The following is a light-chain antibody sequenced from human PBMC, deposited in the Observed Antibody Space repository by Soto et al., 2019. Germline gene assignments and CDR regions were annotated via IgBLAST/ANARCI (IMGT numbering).Light chain of an antibody. CDR1: QSISSW. V-gene: IGKV1-5*03. Sequence: DIQMTQSPSTLSASVGDTVTITCRASQSISSWLAWYQQKPGQAPKLLIYKASTLQSGVPSRFSGSGSGTEFTLAISSLQPDDSATYYCQQYNDNWTFGQGTKVEIK. CDR2: KAS. CDR3: QQYNDNWT. J-gene: IGKJ1*01.